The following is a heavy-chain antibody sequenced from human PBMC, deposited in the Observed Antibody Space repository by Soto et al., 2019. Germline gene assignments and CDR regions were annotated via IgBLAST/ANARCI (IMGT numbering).Heavy chain of an antibody. Sequence: ASVKVSCKASGYTFTSYYMHWVRQAPGQGLEWMGIINPSGGSTSYAQKLQGRVTMTTDTSTSTAYMELRSLRSDDTAVYYCARWRWNWQLGPWGQGTLVTVSS. CDR1: GYTFTSYY. J-gene: IGHJ5*02. V-gene: IGHV1-46*01. CDR3: ARWRWNWQLGP. CDR2: INPSGGST. D-gene: IGHD1-1*01.